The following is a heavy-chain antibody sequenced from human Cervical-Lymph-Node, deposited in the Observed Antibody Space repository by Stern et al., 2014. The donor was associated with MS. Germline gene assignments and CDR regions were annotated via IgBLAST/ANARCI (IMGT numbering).Heavy chain of an antibody. CDR1: GFTFSSYG. CDR3: ARDRHDLGYCSGGSCYLPDY. V-gene: IGHV3-33*01. D-gene: IGHD2-15*01. CDR2: IWYDGGNK. Sequence: VQLVESGGGVVQPGRSLRLSCAASGFTFSSYGMHWVRQAPGKGLEWVAVIWYDGGNKYYAESVKGRFTISRDNSKNTLYLQMNSLRAEDTAVYYCARDRHDLGYCSGGSCYLPDYWGQGTLVTVSS. J-gene: IGHJ4*02.